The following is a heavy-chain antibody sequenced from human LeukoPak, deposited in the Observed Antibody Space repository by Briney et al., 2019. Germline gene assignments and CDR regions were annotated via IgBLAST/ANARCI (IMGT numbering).Heavy chain of an antibody. Sequence: SETLSLTCTVSGGSISSYYWSWIRQPPGKGLEWIGYIYYSGSTNYNPSLKSRVTISVDTSKNQFSLKLSSVTAADTAVYYCARGGTTPATFDYWGQGTLVTVSS. CDR2: IYYSGST. D-gene: IGHD1-7*01. CDR3: ARGGTTPATFDY. CDR1: GGSISSYY. J-gene: IGHJ4*02. V-gene: IGHV4-59*08.